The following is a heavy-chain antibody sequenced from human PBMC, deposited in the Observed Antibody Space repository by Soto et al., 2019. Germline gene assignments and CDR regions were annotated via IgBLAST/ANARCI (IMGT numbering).Heavy chain of an antibody. CDR3: AKDLGNSLDYFDS. CDR1: GSTFSNYG. J-gene: IGHJ4*02. V-gene: IGHV3-23*01. CDR2: ISGSGATT. Sequence: LRLSCAASGSTFSNYGMSWVRQAPGEGLEWVSTISGSGATTYYADSVKGRFTISRDNSKNTVYLQMNSLRAEDTAVYYCAKDLGNSLDYFDSWGQGTLVTVSS. D-gene: IGHD1-1*01.